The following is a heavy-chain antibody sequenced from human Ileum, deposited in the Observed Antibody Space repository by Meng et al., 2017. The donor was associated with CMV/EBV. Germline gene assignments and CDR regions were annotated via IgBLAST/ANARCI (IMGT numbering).Heavy chain of an antibody. CDR3: ARDRARGTSVDFGD. V-gene: IGHV3-21*01. J-gene: IGHJ4*02. CDR1: GFNFGTYG. D-gene: IGHD3-16*01. Sequence: GGSLRLSCVASGFNFGTYGMNWVRQAPGKGLEWVSSISSGNTYGHHADSVKGRFTISRDNAKNSLYLKMNSLRGEDTGCYYCARDRARGTSVDFGDWGQGTLVTVSS. CDR2: ISSGNTYG.